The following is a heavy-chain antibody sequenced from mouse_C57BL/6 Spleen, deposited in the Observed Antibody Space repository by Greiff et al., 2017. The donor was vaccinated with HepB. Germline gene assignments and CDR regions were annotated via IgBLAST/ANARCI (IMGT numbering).Heavy chain of an antibody. CDR2: INPSNGGT. V-gene: IGHV1-53*01. CDR3: ARGGYGSTFDY. Sequence: QVQLQQPGTELVKPGASVKLSCKASGYTFTSYWMHWVKQRPGQGLEWIGNINPSNGGTNYNEKFKSKATLTVDKSSSTAYMQLSSLTSEDAAIYYCARGGYGSTFDYWGQGTTLTVSS. D-gene: IGHD1-1*01. CDR1: GYTFTSYW. J-gene: IGHJ2*01.